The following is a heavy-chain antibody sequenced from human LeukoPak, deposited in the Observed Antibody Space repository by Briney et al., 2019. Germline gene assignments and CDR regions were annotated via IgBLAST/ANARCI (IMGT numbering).Heavy chain of an antibody. CDR1: GFTFSSYA. V-gene: IGHV3-23*01. Sequence: PGGSLRLSCAASGFTFSSYAMSWVRQAPGKGLEWVSAISGSGGSTYYADSVKDRFTISRDNSKNTLYLQMNSLRAEDTAVYYCARDGGSGWYFYYYYGMDVWGQGTTVTVSS. CDR2: ISGSGGST. J-gene: IGHJ6*02. CDR3: ARDGGSGWYFYYYYGMDV. D-gene: IGHD6-19*01.